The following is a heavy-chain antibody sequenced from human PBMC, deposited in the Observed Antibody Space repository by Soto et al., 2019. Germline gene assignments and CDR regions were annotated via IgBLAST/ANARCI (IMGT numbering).Heavy chain of an antibody. CDR1: GGTFSSYA. D-gene: IGHD3-9*01. J-gene: IGHJ4*02. CDR3: ARETYDILAGQRYYLDY. V-gene: IGHV1-69*01. CDR2: IIPIFGTA. Sequence: QVQLVQSGAEVKKPGSSVKVSCKASGGTFSSYAISWVRQAPGQWLEWMGGIIPIFGTANYAQKFQCRVTSTADVSPSTAYMELRSLRSEDTAVYYCARETYDILAGQRYYLDYWGQGTLVTVSS.